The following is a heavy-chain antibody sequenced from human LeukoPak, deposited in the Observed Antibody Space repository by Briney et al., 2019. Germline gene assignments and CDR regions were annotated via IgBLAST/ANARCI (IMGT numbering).Heavy chain of an antibody. CDR1: GYTFTSYG. CDR2: ISAYNGNT. CDR3: ARDCLYQPCYYYHGMDV. D-gene: IGHD2-2*01. Sequence: ASVKVSCKASGYTFTSYGISWVRQAPGQGLEWMGWISAYNGNTNYAQKLQGRVTMTTDTSTSTAYMELRSLRSDDTAVYYCARDCLYQPCYYYHGMDVWGQGTTVTVSS. V-gene: IGHV1-18*01. J-gene: IGHJ6*02.